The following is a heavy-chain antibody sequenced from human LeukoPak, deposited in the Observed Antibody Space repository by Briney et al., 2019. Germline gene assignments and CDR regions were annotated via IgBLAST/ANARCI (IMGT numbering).Heavy chain of an antibody. CDR2: ISSSSTI. CDR1: GFTFSSYS. V-gene: IGHV3-48*02. CDR3: VRQAGVS. Sequence: GGSLRLSCAASGFTFSSYSMNWVRQAPGKGLEWVSYISSSSTIYYADSVKGRFTISRDNAKNSLYLQMNSLRDEDTAVYYCVRQAGVSWGQGTLVTVSS. D-gene: IGHD6-19*01. J-gene: IGHJ5*02.